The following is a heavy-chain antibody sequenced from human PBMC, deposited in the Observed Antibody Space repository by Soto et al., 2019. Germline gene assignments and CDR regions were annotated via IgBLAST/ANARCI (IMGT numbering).Heavy chain of an antibody. D-gene: IGHD2-8*01. CDR2: IYSGGST. J-gene: IGHJ2*01. V-gene: IGHV3-53*04. CDR3: ARKYVMTDYWYFDL. CDR1: GFTVSSNY. Sequence: EVPLVESGGGLVQPGGSLRLSCAASGFTVSSNYMSWVRQAPGKGLEWVSVIYSGGSTYYADSVKGRFTISRHNSKNTLYLQMNSLRAEDTAVYYCARKYVMTDYWYFDLWGRGTLVTVSS.